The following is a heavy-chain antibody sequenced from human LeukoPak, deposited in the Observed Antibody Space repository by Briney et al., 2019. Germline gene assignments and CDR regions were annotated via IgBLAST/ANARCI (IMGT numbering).Heavy chain of an antibody. Sequence: SETLSLTCTVSVGSISSYYWSWIRQPAGKGLEWIGRIYTSVSTNYNPSLKSRVTMSVDTSKNQFSLKLSSVTAADTAVYYCARESVGIVVVPAAKGSGFDPWGQGTLVTVSS. J-gene: IGHJ5*02. D-gene: IGHD2-2*01. CDR2: IYTSVST. CDR3: ARESVGIVVVPAAKGSGFDP. CDR1: VGSISSYY. V-gene: IGHV4-4*07.